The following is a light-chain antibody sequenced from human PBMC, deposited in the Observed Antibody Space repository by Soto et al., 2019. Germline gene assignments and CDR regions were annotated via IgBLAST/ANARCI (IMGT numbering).Light chain of an antibody. Sequence: QSALTPPASVPEFPGQAITISCTGTSSDVGGYNYVCWYQQHPGKAPKLMIYDVSNRPSGVSNRFSGSKSGNTASLTISGLQAEDEADYYGSSYSSSSTLVFGGGTKVTVL. V-gene: IGLV2-14*01. CDR2: DVS. CDR1: SSDVGGYNY. CDR3: SSYSSSSTLV. J-gene: IGLJ2*01.